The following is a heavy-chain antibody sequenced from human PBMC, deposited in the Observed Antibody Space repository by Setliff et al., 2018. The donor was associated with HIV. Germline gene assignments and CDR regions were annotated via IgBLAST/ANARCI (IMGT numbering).Heavy chain of an antibody. CDR1: GGTFSRNP. J-gene: IGHJ6*03. D-gene: IGHD3-10*01. Sequence: SVKVSCKASGGTFSRNPISWVRQAPGQGLEWMGGITPIFGTTKYAQKFQGRVTITADESRTTAYLDLNSLRSEDTAVYHCATAGEMATIGYSYYYMGVWGKGTTVTVSS. CDR2: ITPIFGTT. CDR3: ATAGEMATIGYSYYYMGV. V-gene: IGHV1-69*13.